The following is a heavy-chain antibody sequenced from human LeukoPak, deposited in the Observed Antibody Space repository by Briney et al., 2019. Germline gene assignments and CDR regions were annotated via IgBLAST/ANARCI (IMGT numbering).Heavy chain of an antibody. CDR2: IYYSGST. Sequence: SETLSLTCTVSGGSISSYYWSWIRQPPGKGLEWIGYIYYSGSTNYNPSLKSRVTISVDTSKNQFSLKLSSVTAADTAVYYCARSIAAAGNFDYWGQGTLVTVSS. CDR1: GGSISSYY. V-gene: IGHV4-59*12. CDR3: ARSIAAAGNFDY. J-gene: IGHJ4*02. D-gene: IGHD6-13*01.